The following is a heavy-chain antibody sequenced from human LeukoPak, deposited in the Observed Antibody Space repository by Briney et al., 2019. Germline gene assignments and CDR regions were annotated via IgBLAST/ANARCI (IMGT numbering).Heavy chain of an antibody. D-gene: IGHD3-10*01. Sequence: ASVKVSCKASGGTFTSYAISWVRQAPGQGLEWMGGIIPIFGTANYAQKFQGRVTITADESTSTAYMELSSLRSEDTAVYYCASVGVGSSGSYAFDPWGQGTLVTVSS. CDR1: GGTFTSYA. CDR3: ASVGVGSSGSYAFDP. V-gene: IGHV1-69*01. CDR2: IIPIFGTA. J-gene: IGHJ5*02.